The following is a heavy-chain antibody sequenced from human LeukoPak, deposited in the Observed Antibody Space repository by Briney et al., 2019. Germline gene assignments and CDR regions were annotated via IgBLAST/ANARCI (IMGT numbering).Heavy chain of an antibody. V-gene: IGHV1-24*01. Sequence: EASVKVSCKVSGYTLTELSMHWVRQAPGKGLEWMGGFDPEDGETIYAQKFQGRVTMTEDTSTDTAYMELGSLRSEDTAVYYCALSNRVVPAATNWFDPWGQGTLVTVSS. J-gene: IGHJ5*02. D-gene: IGHD2-2*01. CDR2: FDPEDGET. CDR1: GYTLTELS. CDR3: ALSNRVVPAATNWFDP.